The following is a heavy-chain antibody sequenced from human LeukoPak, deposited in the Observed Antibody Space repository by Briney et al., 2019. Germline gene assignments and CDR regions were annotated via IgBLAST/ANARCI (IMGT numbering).Heavy chain of an antibody. CDR2: ISAYNGNT. Sequence: ASVKVSCKASGYTFISYGISWVRQAPGQGLEWMGWISAYNGNTNYAQKLQGRVTMTTDTSTSTAYMELRSLRSDDTAVYYCARVGRYSYGLDDAFDIWGQGTMVTVSS. CDR1: GYTFISYG. D-gene: IGHD5-18*01. V-gene: IGHV1-18*01. J-gene: IGHJ3*02. CDR3: ARVGRYSYGLDDAFDI.